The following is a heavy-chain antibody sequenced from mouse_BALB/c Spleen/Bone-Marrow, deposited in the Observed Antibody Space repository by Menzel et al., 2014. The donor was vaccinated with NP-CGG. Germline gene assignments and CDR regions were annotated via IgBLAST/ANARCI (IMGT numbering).Heavy chain of an antibody. J-gene: IGHJ2*01. CDR2: IRNKANGYTT. D-gene: IGHD3-3*01. Sequence: EVKLEESGGGLVQPGGSLRLSCATSGLTFTDYYMNWVRQSPGKALEWLGFIRNKANGYTTEYSASVKSRFTISRDNSQNILYLQMNTLRADDSATYYCARDKGRVFFDYWGQGTTLTVSS. CDR1: GLTFTDYY. CDR3: ARDKGRVFFDY. V-gene: IGHV7-3*02.